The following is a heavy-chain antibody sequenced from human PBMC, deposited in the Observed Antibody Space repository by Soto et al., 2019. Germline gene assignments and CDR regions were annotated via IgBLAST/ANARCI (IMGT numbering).Heavy chain of an antibody. CDR2: IRSKANSYAT. J-gene: IGHJ2*01. CDR1: GFTFSGSA. D-gene: IGHD2-2*01. CDR3: TRQRLHCSSTSCHYWYFDL. V-gene: IGHV3-73*01. Sequence: LRLSCAASGFTFSGSAMHWVRQASGKGLEWVGRIRSKANSYATAYAASVKGRFTISRDDSKNTAYLQMNSLKTEDTAVYYCTRQRLHCSSTSCHYWYFDLWGRGTLVTVSS.